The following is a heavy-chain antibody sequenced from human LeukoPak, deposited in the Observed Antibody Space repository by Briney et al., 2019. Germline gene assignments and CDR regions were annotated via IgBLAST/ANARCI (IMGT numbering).Heavy chain of an antibody. CDR1: GYTFTSYG. D-gene: IGHD3-22*01. CDR3: ASSKNYYDSSGLDY. CDR2: ISAYNGNT. Sequence: ASVTVSCTASGYTFTSYGINWVRQAPGQGLEWMGWISAYNGNTNYARKFQGRVTMTTDTSTATAYMDLRSLRSDDTALYYCASSKNYYDSSGLDYWGQGTLVTVSS. V-gene: IGHV1-18*01. J-gene: IGHJ4*02.